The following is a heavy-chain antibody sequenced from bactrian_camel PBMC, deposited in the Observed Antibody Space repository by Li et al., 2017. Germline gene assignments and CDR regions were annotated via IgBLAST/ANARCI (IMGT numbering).Heavy chain of an antibody. CDR2: IDRDNKE. J-gene: IGHJ4*01. Sequence: VQLVESGGDLVSTGESLKLSCVATGAPDLPFGYQTMGWIRQTPGQGFEWVSVIDRDNKEEYADSVKGRFTVSFDNSTDTLYLQMNSLKPDDTAVYFCAADEGDSFYVPSFWGQGTQVTVS. V-gene: IGHV3S10*01. CDR1: GAPDLPFGYQT. CDR3: AADEGDSFYVPSF. D-gene: IGHD1*01.